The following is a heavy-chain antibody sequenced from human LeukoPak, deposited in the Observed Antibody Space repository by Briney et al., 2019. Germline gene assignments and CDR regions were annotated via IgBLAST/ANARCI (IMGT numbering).Heavy chain of an antibody. CDR3: AKDRGWLQFDY. D-gene: IGHD5-24*01. J-gene: IGHJ4*02. V-gene: IGHV3-7*04. CDR1: GGSISDNW. Sequence: PSETLSLTCAVSGGSISDNWMSWVRQAPGKGLEWVADIKQDGGEKYHVDSVKGRFAISRDNARNSLYLQMNSLRAEDTAVYYCAKDRGWLQFDYWGRGTLVTVSS. CDR2: IKQDGGEK.